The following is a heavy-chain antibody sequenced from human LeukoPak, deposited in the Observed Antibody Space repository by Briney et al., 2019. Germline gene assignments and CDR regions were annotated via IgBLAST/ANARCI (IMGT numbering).Heavy chain of an antibody. CDR3: CSATSMTTVTTDY. CDR1: GFTFSSYG. Sequence: GRSLRLSCATSGFTFSSYGMHWVRQTPAKGLEWLAVMSYDGSNTYYEDSVKGRFSISRDNSKNTVYLLLNDLRTEDSAIYYCCSATSMTTVTTDYWGQGTLVSVSS. CDR2: MSYDGSNT. V-gene: IGHV3-30*03. D-gene: IGHD4-11*01. J-gene: IGHJ4*02.